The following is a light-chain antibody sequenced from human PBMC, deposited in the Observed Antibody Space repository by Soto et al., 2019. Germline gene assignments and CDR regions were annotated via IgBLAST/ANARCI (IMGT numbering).Light chain of an antibody. Sequence: EIVLTQSPGTLSLSPGESANLSCRARQSVSSSYLAWYQKKPGQAPRLIIYGAYSRANGIPDRFSGSGSGTDFTLTISRLEPEDFAVYYCQQXGSSPRRTCGQGTKVDI. CDR2: GAY. V-gene: IGKV3-20*01. CDR1: QSVSSSY. J-gene: IGKJ1*01. CDR3: QQXGSSPRRT.